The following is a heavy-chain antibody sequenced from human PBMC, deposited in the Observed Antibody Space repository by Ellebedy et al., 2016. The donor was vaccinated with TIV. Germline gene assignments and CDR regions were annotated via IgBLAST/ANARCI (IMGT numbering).Heavy chain of an antibody. V-gene: IGHV3-66*02. J-gene: IGHJ4*02. D-gene: IGHD5-24*01. Sequence: GESLKISXAASGFTFSSYSMNWVRQAPGKGLEWVSVIYSGGSTYYADSVKGRFTISRDNSKNTLYLQMNSLRADDTAVYYCARDRGYGDGYTPAYWGQGTLVTVSS. CDR1: GFTFSSYS. CDR3: ARDRGYGDGYTPAY. CDR2: IYSGGST.